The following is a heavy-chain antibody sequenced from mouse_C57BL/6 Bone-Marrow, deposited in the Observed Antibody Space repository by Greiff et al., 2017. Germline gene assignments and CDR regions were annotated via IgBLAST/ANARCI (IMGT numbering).Heavy chain of an antibody. CDR2: INPYNGGT. J-gene: IGHJ3*01. CDR3: ARDYGNPWFAY. V-gene: IGHV1-19*01. D-gene: IGHD2-1*01. CDR1: GYTFTDYY. Sequence: EVQLQQSGPVLVKPGASVKMSCKASGYTFTDYYMNWVKQSHGKSLEWIGVINPYNGGTSYNQKFKGKATLTVDKSSSTAYMEINSLTSEDSAVYYCARDYGNPWFAYWGQGTLVTVSA.